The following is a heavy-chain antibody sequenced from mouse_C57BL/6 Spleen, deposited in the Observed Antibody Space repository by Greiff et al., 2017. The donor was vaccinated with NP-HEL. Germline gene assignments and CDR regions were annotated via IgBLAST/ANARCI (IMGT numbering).Heavy chain of an antibody. CDR3: ARAGELGGSSHPAWFAY. D-gene: IGHD1-1*01. J-gene: IGHJ3*01. V-gene: IGHV1-81*01. CDR1: GYTFTSYG. CDR2: IYPRSGNT. Sequence: QVQLLQSGAELARPGASVKLSCKASGYTFTSYGISWVKQRTGQGLEWIGEIYPRSGNTYYNEKFKGKATLTADKSSSTAYMELRSLTSEDSAVYFCARAGELGGSSHPAWFAYWGQGTLVTVSA.